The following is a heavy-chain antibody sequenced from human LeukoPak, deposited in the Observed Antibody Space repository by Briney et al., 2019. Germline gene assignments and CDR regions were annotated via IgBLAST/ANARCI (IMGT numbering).Heavy chain of an antibody. CDR3: ARGRRFDP. V-gene: IGHV1-2*02. Sequence: ASVKVSCKASGYTFTGYYMHWVRQAPGQGLEWMGWINPNNGGTNYAQKFQGRVTMTRDTSISTAYMELSSLTSDDTAVHYCARGRRFDPWGQGTLVTVSS. CDR2: INPNNGGT. CDR1: GYTFTGYY. J-gene: IGHJ5*02.